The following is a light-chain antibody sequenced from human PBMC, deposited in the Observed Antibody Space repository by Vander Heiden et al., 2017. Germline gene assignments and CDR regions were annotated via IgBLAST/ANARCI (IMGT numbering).Light chain of an antibody. Sequence: QSVLTQPPSVSGAPGQRVTISCTGSSSNTGAGYDVHWYQQLPGTAPNLLIYGNSNRPSGVPDRFSGSKSGTSASLAITGLQAEDEADYYCQSYDSSLSGSLVFGTGTKVTVL. V-gene: IGLV1-40*01. CDR1: SSNTGAGYD. J-gene: IGLJ1*01. CDR2: GNS. CDR3: QSYDSSLSGSLV.